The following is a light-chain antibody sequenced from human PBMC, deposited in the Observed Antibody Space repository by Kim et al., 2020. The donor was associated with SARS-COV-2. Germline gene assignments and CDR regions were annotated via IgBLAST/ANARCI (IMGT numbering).Light chain of an antibody. CDR3: QQIHSSPPT. Sequence: ASVGDRVTINCQASQSITTYLNWYQQRPGKAPKLLIYAASSLQSGVPSRFSGTGSGTDFTLTINSLQPEDCATYYCQQIHSSPPTFGQGTKVDIK. CDR2: AAS. V-gene: IGKV1-39*01. CDR1: QSITTY. J-gene: IGKJ1*01.